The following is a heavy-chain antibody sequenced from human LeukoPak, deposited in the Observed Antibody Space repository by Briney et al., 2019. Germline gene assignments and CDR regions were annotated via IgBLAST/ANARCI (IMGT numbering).Heavy chain of an antibody. Sequence: PSETLSLTCTVSGGSISSYYWSWLRQPPGKGLEWIGYIYYSGSTNYNPSLKSRVTISVDTSKNQFSLKLSSVTAADTAVYYCARLRPYRYSYDCWGQGTLVTVSS. CDR3: ARLRPYRYSYDC. J-gene: IGHJ4*02. V-gene: IGHV4-59*01. CDR2: IYYSGST. D-gene: IGHD5-18*01. CDR1: GGSISSYY.